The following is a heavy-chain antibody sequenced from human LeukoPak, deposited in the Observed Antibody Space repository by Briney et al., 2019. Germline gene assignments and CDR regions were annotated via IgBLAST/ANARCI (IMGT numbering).Heavy chain of an antibody. Sequence: PSETLSLTCTVSGGSISRHYWSWIRQHPGKGLEWIGYIYYSGSTNYNPSPKSRVTISVDTSKNQFSLKLSSVTAADTAVYYCARERVIPAVGEKGGPSYYMDVWGKGTTVTVSS. J-gene: IGHJ6*03. CDR3: ARERVIPAVGEKGGPSYYMDV. CDR1: GGSISRHY. V-gene: IGHV4-59*11. D-gene: IGHD6-13*01. CDR2: IYYSGST.